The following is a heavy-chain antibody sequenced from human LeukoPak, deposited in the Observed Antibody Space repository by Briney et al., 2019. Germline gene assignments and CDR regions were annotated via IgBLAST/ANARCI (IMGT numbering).Heavy chain of an antibody. J-gene: IGHJ4*02. CDR1: GGSFSSYY. CDR3: ARDYSGYDWGNFDY. V-gene: IGHV4-39*07. D-gene: IGHD5-12*01. CDR2: IYYSGST. Sequence: PSETLSLTCAVYGGSFSSYYWGWIRQPPGKGLEWIGSIYYSGSTYYNPSLKSRVTISVDTSKNQFSLKLSSVTAADTAVYYCARDYSGYDWGNFDYWGQGTLVTVSS.